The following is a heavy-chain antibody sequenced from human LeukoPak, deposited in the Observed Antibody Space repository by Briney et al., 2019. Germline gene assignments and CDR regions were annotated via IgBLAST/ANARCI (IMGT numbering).Heavy chain of an antibody. CDR2: VSHDGTYE. CDR3: AREVTTVTVKRAFDI. D-gene: IGHD4-17*01. V-gene: IGHV3-30*04. CDR1: GFSISSYA. J-gene: IGHJ3*02. Sequence: PGRSLRLSCVASGFSISSYAMHWVRQAPGKGLEWVAVVSHDGTYEYYADSVKGRLTISRDISKNTLYLQMNSLRAEDTAVYYCAREVTTVTVKRAFDIWGQGTTVTVSS.